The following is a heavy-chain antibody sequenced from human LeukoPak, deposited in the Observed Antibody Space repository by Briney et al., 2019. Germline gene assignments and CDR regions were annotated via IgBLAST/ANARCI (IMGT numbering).Heavy chain of an antibody. D-gene: IGHD3-10*01. CDR2: ISAYNGNT. V-gene: IGHV1-18*01. Sequence: ASVKVSCKASGYTFTSYGISWVRQAPGQGLEWMGWISAYNGNTNYAQKLQGRVTMTTDTSTSTAYMELGSLRSDDTAVYYCARDLGDYYGSGSYYNYWGQGTLVTVSS. J-gene: IGHJ4*02. CDR1: GYTFTSYG. CDR3: ARDLGDYYGSGSYYNY.